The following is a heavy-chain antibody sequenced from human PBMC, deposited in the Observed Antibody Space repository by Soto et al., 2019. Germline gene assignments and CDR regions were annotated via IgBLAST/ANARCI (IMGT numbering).Heavy chain of an antibody. CDR3: ASSYGSGYRAFDS. CDR1: GDTFNFYS. D-gene: IGHD3-10*01. CDR2: VNPIVSMS. Sequence: QVKLVQSGAEVKRPGSSVKVSCKASGDTFNFYSINWVRQAPGVGLAWMGRVNPIVSMSNYAQKFQGRVTMTAEKSTSTAYMELSSLRSEYTAIYYCASSYGSGYRAFDSWGQGALVTVSS. J-gene: IGHJ4*02. V-gene: IGHV1-69*02.